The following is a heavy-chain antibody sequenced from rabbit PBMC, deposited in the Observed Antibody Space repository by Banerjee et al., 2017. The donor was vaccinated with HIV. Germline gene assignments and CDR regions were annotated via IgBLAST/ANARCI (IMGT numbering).Heavy chain of an antibody. CDR2: IDPVFGRP. Sequence: QEQLGESGGGLVQPEGSLTLTCKASGFSFSSGYDMSWVRQAPGKGLEWIGYIDPVFGRPYYAPWVSGRFTIPSHNAQNTLYLQPSRLPAAATATYFCARGGYYNTGWGGWNLWGPGTLVTVS. CDR3: ARGGYYNTGWGGWNL. V-gene: IGHV1S47*01. CDR1: GFSFSSGYD. D-gene: IGHD4-1*01. J-gene: IGHJ4*01.